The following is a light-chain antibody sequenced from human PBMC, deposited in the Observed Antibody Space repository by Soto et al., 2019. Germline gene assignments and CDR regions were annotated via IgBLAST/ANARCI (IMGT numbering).Light chain of an antibody. J-gene: IGKJ5*01. CDR1: QGISGH. CDR2: GAS. V-gene: IGKV3-11*01. Sequence: EIVMTQSPATLSVSPGERATLSCRASQGISGHLAWYQQKPGQPPRLLIYGASSRATGIPDRFSRSRSGTDFTLTISSLQPEDFAVYFCHQRNKFGQGTRLEI. CDR3: HQRNK.